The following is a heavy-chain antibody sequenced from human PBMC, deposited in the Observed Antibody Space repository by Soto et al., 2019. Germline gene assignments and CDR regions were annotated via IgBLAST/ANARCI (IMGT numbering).Heavy chain of an antibody. D-gene: IGHD6-6*01. CDR2: VSGSGGTT. J-gene: IGHJ4*02. Sequence: EVQLMESGGGLVQPGESLRLSCVVSGLSLSGYALSWVRQAPGKGLEWVSAVSGSGGTTYYADSVKGRFTISRDNSKNSLYLQINSLRAEDTAVYYCARQYPSSSRHFDHWGQGTLVTVSS. V-gene: IGHV3-23*01. CDR3: ARQYPSSSRHFDH. CDR1: GLSLSGYA.